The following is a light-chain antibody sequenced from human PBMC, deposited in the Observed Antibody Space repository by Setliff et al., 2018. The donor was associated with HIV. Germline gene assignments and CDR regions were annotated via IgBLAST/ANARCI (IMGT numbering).Light chain of an antibody. CDR2: YDH. CDR1: NIGIKS. Sequence: SYALAQSPSVSVAPGKTARITCGGDNIGIKSVNWYQQKPGQAPVVVMYYDHDRPSWIPERFSGSNSGNTATLTISRVEVGDEADYYCQVWDSSSDHYVFGSGTKVTVL. J-gene: IGLJ1*01. CDR3: QVWDSSSDHYV. V-gene: IGLV3-21*04.